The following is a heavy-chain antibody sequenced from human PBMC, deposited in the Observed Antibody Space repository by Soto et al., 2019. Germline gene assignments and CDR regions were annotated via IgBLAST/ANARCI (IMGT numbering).Heavy chain of an antibody. J-gene: IGHJ6*02. CDR3: AWVRGVPYYYYGMDV. CDR1: GGTFSSYA. Sequence: ASVKVSCKASGGTFSSYAISWVRQAPGQGLEWMGGIIPIFGTANYAQKFQGRVTITADKSTSTAYMELSSLRSEDTAVYYCAWVRGVPYYYYGMDVWGQGTTVTVSS. V-gene: IGHV1-69*06. CDR2: IIPIFGTA. D-gene: IGHD1-1*01.